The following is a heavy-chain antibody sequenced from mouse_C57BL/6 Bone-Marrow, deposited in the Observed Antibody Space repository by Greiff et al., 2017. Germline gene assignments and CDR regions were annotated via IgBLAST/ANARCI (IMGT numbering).Heavy chain of an antibody. V-gene: IGHV1-69*01. CDR2: IDPSDSYT. J-gene: IGHJ3*01. CDR1: GYTFTSYW. Sequence: QVQLQQPGAELVMPGASVKLSCKASGYTFTSYWMHWVKQRPGQGLEWIGEIDPSDSYTNYNQKFKGKSTLTVDKSSSTAYMQLSSLTSEDSAVYYCARERLSTMVTPWFAYWGQGTLVTVSA. D-gene: IGHD2-2*01. CDR3: ARERLSTMVTPWFAY.